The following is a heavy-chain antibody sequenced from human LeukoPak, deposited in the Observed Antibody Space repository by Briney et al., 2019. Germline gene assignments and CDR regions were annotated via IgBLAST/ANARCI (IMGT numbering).Heavy chain of an antibody. J-gene: IGHJ4*02. CDR2: ISSSSSTI. Sequence: GGSLRLSCAASGFTFSGYSMHWVRQAPGKGLEWVPYISSSSSTIYNADSVKGRFTISRDNAKNSLYLQMNSLRAEDTAVYYCARANWGARIYWGQGTLVTVSS. CDR1: GFTFSGYS. CDR3: ARANWGARIY. V-gene: IGHV3-48*04. D-gene: IGHD7-27*01.